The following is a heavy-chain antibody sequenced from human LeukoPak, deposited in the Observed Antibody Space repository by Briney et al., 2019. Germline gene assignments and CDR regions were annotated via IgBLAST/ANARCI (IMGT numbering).Heavy chain of an antibody. J-gene: IGHJ6*03. Sequence: PSETLSLTCTAGSISSSSYYWGWIRQTPGEGLEWIGSIYDSGSTSSNPSHNSRLTITVDRSKTQFSLKLTSMTAAATAVYYCVRHDGYYYYYMDVWGKGTTVTVSS. D-gene: IGHD4-17*01. CDR2: IYDSGST. CDR3: VRHDGYYYYYMDV. CDR1: GSISSSSYY. V-gene: IGHV4-39*01.